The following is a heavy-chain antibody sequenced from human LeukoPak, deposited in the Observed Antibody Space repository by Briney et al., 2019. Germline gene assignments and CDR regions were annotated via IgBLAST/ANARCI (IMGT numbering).Heavy chain of an antibody. CDR2: IYYSGST. J-gene: IGHJ6*03. D-gene: IGHD5-18*01. CDR3: ARGGVVRDTAMVSQGIYYYYMDV. Sequence: KASGTLSLTCTVSGGSISSYYWSWIRQPPGKGLEWIGYIYYSGSTNYNPSLKSRVTISVDTSKNQFSLKLSSVTAADTAVYYCARGGVVRDTAMVSQGIYYYYMDVWGKGTSVTVSS. CDR1: GGSISSYY. V-gene: IGHV4-59*01.